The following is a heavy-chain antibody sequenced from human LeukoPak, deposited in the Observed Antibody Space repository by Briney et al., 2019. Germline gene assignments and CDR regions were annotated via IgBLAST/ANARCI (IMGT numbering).Heavy chain of an antibody. V-gene: IGHV1-18*01. Sequence: ASVKVSCKTSGYTFTNYGISWVRQAPGQGLEWMGWISAYNGNTNYTQNLQGRVTMTTDTSTSTAYMELRSLRSDDTAVYYCAREMVYPSPQDYWGQGTLVTVSS. D-gene: IGHD2-8*01. J-gene: IGHJ4*02. CDR2: ISAYNGNT. CDR1: GYTFTNYG. CDR3: AREMVYPSPQDY.